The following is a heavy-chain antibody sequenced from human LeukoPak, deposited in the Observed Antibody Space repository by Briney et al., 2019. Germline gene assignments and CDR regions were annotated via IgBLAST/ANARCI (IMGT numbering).Heavy chain of an antibody. CDR2: IYHSGST. Sequence: SGTLSLTCAVSGGSISSSNWWNWVRQPPGRGLEWIGEIYHSGSTICNPSLGGRVTISVDKSKNQFSLKLSSVTAADTAVYYCARDLGELKGDWGQGTLVTVSS. J-gene: IGHJ4*02. CDR1: GGSISSSNW. V-gene: IGHV4-4*02. D-gene: IGHD1-26*01. CDR3: ARDLGELKGD.